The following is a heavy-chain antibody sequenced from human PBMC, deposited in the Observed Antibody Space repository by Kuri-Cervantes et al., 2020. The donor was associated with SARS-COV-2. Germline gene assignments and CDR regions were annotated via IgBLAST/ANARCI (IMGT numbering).Heavy chain of an antibody. V-gene: IGHV3-11*01. CDR3: ARESRLDFDFWGRYSGGTFDF. CDR1: GFTFSDYY. CDR2: ISSSGSTI. D-gene: IGHD3-3*01. Sequence: SLVTSRPSSGFTFSDYYMSWIRQAPGKGLEWVSYISSSGSTIYYADSVKGRFTISRDNAKNSLYLQMNSLRAEDTAVYYCARESRLDFDFWGRYSGGTFDFWGQGTLVTVSS. J-gene: IGHJ3*01.